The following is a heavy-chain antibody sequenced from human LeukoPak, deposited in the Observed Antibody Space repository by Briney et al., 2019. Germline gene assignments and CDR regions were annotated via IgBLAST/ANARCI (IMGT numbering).Heavy chain of an antibody. J-gene: IGHJ4*02. CDR1: GFTFSSYS. CDR2: ISSSSSYI. CDR3: ARDRMGAILYFDY. V-gene: IGHV3-21*04. Sequence: GGSLRLSCAASGFTFSSYSMNWVRQAPGKGLEWVSSISSSSSYIYYADSVKGRFTISRDNAKNSLYLQMNSLRAEDTAVYYCARDRMGAILYFDYRGQGTLVTVSS. D-gene: IGHD1-26*01.